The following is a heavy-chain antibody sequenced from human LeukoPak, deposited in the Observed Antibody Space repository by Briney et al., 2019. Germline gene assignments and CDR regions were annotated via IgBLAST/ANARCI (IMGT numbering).Heavy chain of an antibody. CDR3: ARSTSGYNSWFDP. CDR2: IYYSGST. CDR1: GGSISSYY. Sequence: SETLSLTCTVSGGSISSYYWSWIRQPPGKGLEWIGYIYYSGSTNYNPSLKSRVTISVDTSKNQFSLKLSSVTAADTAVYYCARSTSGYNSWFDPWGQGTLVTVSS. V-gene: IGHV4-59*01. J-gene: IGHJ5*02. D-gene: IGHD5-12*01.